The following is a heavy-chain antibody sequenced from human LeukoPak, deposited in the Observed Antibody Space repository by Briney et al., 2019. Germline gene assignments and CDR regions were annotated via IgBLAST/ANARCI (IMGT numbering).Heavy chain of an antibody. V-gene: IGHV3-66*01. CDR3: ARDKVTAVDYYFDY. CDR2: IYSGGST. Sequence: GGSLRLSCAASGFTVSSNYMSWVRQAPGKGLEWVSVIYSGGSTYYADSVKGRFTISRDNSKNTLYLQMNSLRAEETAVYYCARDKVTAVDYYFDYWGQGTLVTVSS. D-gene: IGHD2-21*02. J-gene: IGHJ4*02. CDR1: GFTVSSNY.